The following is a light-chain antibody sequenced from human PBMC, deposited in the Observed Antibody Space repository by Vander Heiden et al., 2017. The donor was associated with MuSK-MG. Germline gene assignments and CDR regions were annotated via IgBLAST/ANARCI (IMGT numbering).Light chain of an antibody. CDR1: QSISRY. Sequence: DIHMTQSPASLSASVGDRVTITCRASQSISRYLNWYQQKPGEAPKLLIYVTSNLQSGVPSRFSGGGSGADFTLTISSLQPEDFATYYCQQSDNTPHTFGQGTKVDVK. V-gene: IGKV1-39*01. CDR2: VTS. J-gene: IGKJ1*01. CDR3: QQSDNTPHT.